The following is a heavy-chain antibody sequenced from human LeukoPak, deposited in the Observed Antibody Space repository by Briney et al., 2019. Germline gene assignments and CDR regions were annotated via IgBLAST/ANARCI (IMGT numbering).Heavy chain of an antibody. CDR1: GGSISSYY. D-gene: IGHD5-12*01. Sequence: SETLSLTCTVSGGSISSYYWSWIRQPPGKGLEWIGEIYHSGNTNYNPSLKSRVTISVVTSDQFTLQLNSVTAADTAVYYCVRHDGRGGATMGAFDSWGQGSLVTVSS. CDR2: IYHSGNT. CDR3: VRHDGRGGATMGAFDS. V-gene: IGHV4-59*08. J-gene: IGHJ5*01.